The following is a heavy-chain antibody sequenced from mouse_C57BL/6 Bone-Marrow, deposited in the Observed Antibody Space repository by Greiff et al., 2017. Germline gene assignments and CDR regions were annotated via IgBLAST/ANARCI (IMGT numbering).Heavy chain of an antibody. V-gene: IGHV7-3*01. CDR2: IRNKANGYTT. CDR1: GFTFTDYY. Sequence: EVKLMESGGGLVQPGGSLSLSCAASGFTFTDYYMSWVRQPPGKALEWLGFIRNKANGYTTEYSASVKGRFTISRDNSQSILHLQMNALRAEDSATYYCARSPRDGYYDYWGQGTTLTVSS. CDR3: ARSPRDGYYDY. D-gene: IGHD2-3*01. J-gene: IGHJ2*01.